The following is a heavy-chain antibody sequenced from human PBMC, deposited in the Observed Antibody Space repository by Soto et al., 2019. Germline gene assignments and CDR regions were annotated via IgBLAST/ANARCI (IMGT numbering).Heavy chain of an antibody. D-gene: IGHD5-18*01. CDR1: GFTFSDYY. CDR3: ARERYSYGPYYFDY. V-gene: IGHV3-11*01. Sequence: GGSLRLSCAASGFTFSDYYMSWVRQAPGKGLEWVSSITSSGSTTYYTDSVKGRFTISRDNAKNSLYLQMNSLRAEDTAVYYCARERYSYGPYYFDYWGQGTLVTVSS. CDR2: ITSSGSTT. J-gene: IGHJ4*02.